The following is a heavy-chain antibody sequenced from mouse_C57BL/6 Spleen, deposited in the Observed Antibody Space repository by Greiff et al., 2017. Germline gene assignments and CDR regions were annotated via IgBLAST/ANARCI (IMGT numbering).Heavy chain of an antibody. D-gene: IGHD3-3*01. CDR2: IYPGDGDT. Sequence: QVHVKQSGPELVKPGASVKISCKASGYAFSSSWMNWVKQRPGKGLEWIGRIYPGDGDTNYNGKFKGKATLTADKSSSTAYMQLSSLTSEDSAVYFCARIRDPYYFDYWGQGTTLTVSS. V-gene: IGHV1-82*01. J-gene: IGHJ2*01. CDR3: ARIRDPYYFDY. CDR1: GYAFSSSW.